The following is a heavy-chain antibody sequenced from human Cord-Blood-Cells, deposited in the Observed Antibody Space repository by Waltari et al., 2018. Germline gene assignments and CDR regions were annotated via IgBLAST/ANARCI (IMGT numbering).Heavy chain of an antibody. V-gene: IGHV4-39*07. Sequence: QLQLQESGPGLVKPSETLSLTCTVSCGSISRSSYYWGWIRQPPGKGLEWIGSIYYSGSTYYNPSLKSRVTISVDTSKNQFSLKLSSVTAADTAVYYCATYSSGWYFDYWGQGTLVTVSS. CDR3: ATYSSGWYFDY. CDR2: IYYSGST. D-gene: IGHD6-19*01. CDR1: CGSISRSSYY. J-gene: IGHJ4*02.